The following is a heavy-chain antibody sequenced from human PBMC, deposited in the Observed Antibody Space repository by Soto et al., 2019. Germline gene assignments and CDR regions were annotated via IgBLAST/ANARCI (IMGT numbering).Heavy chain of an antibody. J-gene: IGHJ1*01. CDR1: GDSIRSRSYY. V-gene: IGHV4-39*01. CDR3: TIRETSRDYN. Sequence: QMQLQESGPGVVKPSETLTLTCSVSGDSIRSRSYYWGWIRQSPGKGLEWIGSMYYSVFNNGDTYFNPSLKSRVTISADETKNEFSLRLSSVTAADTALYYCTIRETSRDYNWGRGIRVAVS. CDR2: MYYSVFNNGDT. D-gene: IGHD3-16*01.